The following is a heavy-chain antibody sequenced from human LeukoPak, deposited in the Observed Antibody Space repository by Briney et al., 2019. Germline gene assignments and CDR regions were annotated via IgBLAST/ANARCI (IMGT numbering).Heavy chain of an antibody. D-gene: IGHD3-16*01. CDR2: IRDSGAT. CDR1: GFTFDDYA. J-gene: IGHJ5*01. CDR3: ARDRAVTQVWVEFDS. V-gene: IGHV3-9*01. Sequence: GRSLRLSCAASGFTFDDYAMHWVRQAPGKGLEWVSLIRDSGATFYADSVKGRFTISRDNSKNTIYLQMNRLRVEDTAVYFCARDRAVTQVWVEFDSWGQGTQVTVSS.